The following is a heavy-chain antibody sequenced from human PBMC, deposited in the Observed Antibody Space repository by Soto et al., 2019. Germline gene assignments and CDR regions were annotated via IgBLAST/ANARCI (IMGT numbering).Heavy chain of an antibody. J-gene: IGHJ4*02. CDR3: AITAIDYHFDY. Sequence: QVQLVESGGGVVQPGRSLRLSCAASGFTFSSYAMHWVRQAPGKGLEWVAVISYDGSNKYYADSVKGRFTIYRDNSKNTLYLQINSLRAEDTAVYYCAITAIDYHFDYWGQGTLVTVSS. CDR1: GFTFSSYA. V-gene: IGHV3-30-3*01. D-gene: IGHD5-18*01. CDR2: ISYDGSNK.